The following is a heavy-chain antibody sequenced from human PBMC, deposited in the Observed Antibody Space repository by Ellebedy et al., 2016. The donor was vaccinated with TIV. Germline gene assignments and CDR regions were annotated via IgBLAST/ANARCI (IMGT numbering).Heavy chain of an antibody. D-gene: IGHD2-2*01. CDR3: TGYQLLYDYYSMDV. Sequence: PGGSLRLSCAASVLTFSSYAMSWVRQAPGKGLEWVSTINGSGGSTFYADSVKGRFTISRDNSKNTLYLQMNSLRAEDTALYYCTGYQLLYDYYSMDVWGQGTTVTVSS. CDR1: VLTFSSYA. V-gene: IGHV3-23*01. CDR2: INGSGGST. J-gene: IGHJ6*02.